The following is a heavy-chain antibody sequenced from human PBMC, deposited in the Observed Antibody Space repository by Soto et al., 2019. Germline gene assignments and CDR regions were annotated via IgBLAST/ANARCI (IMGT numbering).Heavy chain of an antibody. V-gene: IGHV3-23*01. D-gene: IGHD3-10*01. J-gene: IGHJ4*02. CDR2: ITDTGGDA. CDR1: GLTFGSRS. CDR3: ARGSTDSYPGSRIFDF. Sequence: PGGSLRLSCVASGLTFGSRSMTWVGQAPGEGLQWVSTITDTGGDAKYADSVRGRFVISRDNSKKTLYLQMTSLTAEDSAMYYCARGSTDSYPGSRIFDFWGRGTLVTV.